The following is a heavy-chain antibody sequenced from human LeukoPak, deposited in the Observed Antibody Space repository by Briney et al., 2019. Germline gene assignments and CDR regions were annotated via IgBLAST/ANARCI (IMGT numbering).Heavy chain of an antibody. CDR3: AKSGSGDPPDS. V-gene: IGHV3-43*01. Sequence: GGSLRLSCAASGFTFDDYTMHWVRQAPGKGLEWVSLINWDGGSTYYADSVQGRFTISRDNSKNSLYLQMNSLRSEDTALYYCAKSGSGDPPDSWGQGTLVTASS. J-gene: IGHJ4*02. CDR1: GFTFDDYT. CDR2: INWDGGST. D-gene: IGHD2-15*01.